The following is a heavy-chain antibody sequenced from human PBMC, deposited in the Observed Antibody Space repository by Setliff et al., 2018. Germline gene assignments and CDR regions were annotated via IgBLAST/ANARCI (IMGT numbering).Heavy chain of an antibody. CDR1: GDSISISDYY. J-gene: IGHJ3*02. CDR3: VRDAGDGYGVDAYAGGGFDI. Sequence: SETLSLTCIVSGDSISISDYYWGWIRQPPGKGLEWIGTIFYTGSTYYSPSLKSRVTISLDTSRKQFSLKLTSVTAADTAVYYCVRDAGDGYGVDAYAGGGFDIWGQGTMVTVSS. D-gene: IGHD4-17*01. V-gene: IGHV4-39*07. CDR2: IFYTGST.